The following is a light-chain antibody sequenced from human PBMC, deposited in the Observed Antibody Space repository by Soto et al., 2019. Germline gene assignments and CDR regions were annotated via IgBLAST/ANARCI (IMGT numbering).Light chain of an antibody. V-gene: IGLV3-21*02. CDR3: QVWDSSSDHHVV. Sequence: SYELTQSPSVSVAPGQTARISCGGNNLGTKSVHWYQQKPGQAPVLVVYDGSERPSGLPERFSGSKSGNTATLTLSRVEAGDEADYYCQVWDSSSDHHVVFGGGTKLTVL. CDR2: DGS. J-gene: IGLJ2*01. CDR1: NLGTKS.